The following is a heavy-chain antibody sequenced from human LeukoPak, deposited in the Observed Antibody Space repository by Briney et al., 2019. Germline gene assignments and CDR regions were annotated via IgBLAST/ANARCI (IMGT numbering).Heavy chain of an antibody. J-gene: IGHJ4*02. D-gene: IGHD2-2*01. V-gene: IGHV6-1*01. CDR3: ARDPRYAAGIFFDY. CDR2: TAYRSRWFT. CDR1: GDSVSSKTVA. Sequence: SQTLSLTFAISGDSVSSKTVAWNWIRQSPSRGLEWLGKTAYRSRWFTDYAVPVKGRITINPDTSENQFSLELNSVTPEDTAVYYCARDPRYAAGIFFDYWGQGILVTVSS.